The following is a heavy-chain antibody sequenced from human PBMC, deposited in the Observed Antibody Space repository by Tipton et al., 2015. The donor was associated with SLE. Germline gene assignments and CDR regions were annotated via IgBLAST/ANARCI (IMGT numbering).Heavy chain of an antibody. J-gene: IGHJ2*01. CDR3: ARVPKACYFDF. CDR1: GFTFSNYG. V-gene: IGHV3-33*01. CDR2: IWYDGSYR. Sequence: SLRLSCAASGFTFSNYGMHWVRQAPGRGLEWVAVIWYDGSYRYYADSVKGRFTISRDNSKNTAYLQMNSLRAEDTAVYHCARVPKACYFDFWGRGTLVSVSS.